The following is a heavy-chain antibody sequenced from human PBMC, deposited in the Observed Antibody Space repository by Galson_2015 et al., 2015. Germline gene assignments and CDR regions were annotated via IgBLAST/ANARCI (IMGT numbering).Heavy chain of an antibody. D-gene: IGHD3-3*01. Sequence: PALVKPTQTLTLTCTFSGFSLSTSGMCVSWIRQPPGKALEWLALIDWDDDKYYSTSPKTRLTISKDTSKNQVVLTMTNMDPVDTATYYCARILRYDFWSGYYLGGMDVWGQGTTVTVSS. J-gene: IGHJ6*02. V-gene: IGHV2-70*01. CDR3: ARILRYDFWSGYYLGGMDV. CDR2: IDWDDDK. CDR1: GFSLSTSGMC.